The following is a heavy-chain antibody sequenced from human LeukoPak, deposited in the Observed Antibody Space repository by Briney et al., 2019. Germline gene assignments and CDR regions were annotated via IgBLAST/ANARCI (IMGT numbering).Heavy chain of an antibody. CDR3: ARGRGTDY. CDR1: GGSISSGSYY. V-gene: IGHV4-61*02. J-gene: IGHJ4*02. Sequence: SETLSLTCTVSGGSISSGSYYWSWIRQPAGKGLEWIGRIYTSGSTNYNPSLRSRVTISVDTSKNQFSLKLSSVTAADTAVYYCARGRGTDYWGQGTLVTVSS. CDR2: IYTSGST.